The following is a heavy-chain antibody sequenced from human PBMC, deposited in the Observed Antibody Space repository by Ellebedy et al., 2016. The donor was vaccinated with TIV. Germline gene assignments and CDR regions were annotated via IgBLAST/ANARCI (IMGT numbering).Heavy chain of an antibody. CDR3: ARVDLGLAFDY. D-gene: IGHD3/OR15-3a*01. J-gene: IGHJ4*02. CDR2: IYSAGNT. V-gene: IGHV3-53*01. CDR1: GFSLSSNY. Sequence: GESLKISCAVSGFSLSSNYMSWVRQAPGKGLEWVSIIYSAGNTYYADSVKGRFTISRDTSKNTVFLQMNSLRAEDTAVYYCARVDLGLAFDYWGRGTLATVSS.